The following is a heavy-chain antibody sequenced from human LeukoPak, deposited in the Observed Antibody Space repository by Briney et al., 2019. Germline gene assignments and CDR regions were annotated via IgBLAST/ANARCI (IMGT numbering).Heavy chain of an antibody. Sequence: SETLSLTCTVSGGSISTSYYWGWVRQAPGKGLEWFGSGTSYYNPSLKSRVTISVDTSRNQFSLKLTSVTAADTAVYYCARTGGYMVWGVQNWFDPWGQGTLVTVSS. D-gene: IGHD3-10*01. J-gene: IGHJ5*02. CDR1: GGSISTSYY. V-gene: IGHV4-39*01. CDR3: ARTGGYMVWGVQNWFDP. CDR2: GTS.